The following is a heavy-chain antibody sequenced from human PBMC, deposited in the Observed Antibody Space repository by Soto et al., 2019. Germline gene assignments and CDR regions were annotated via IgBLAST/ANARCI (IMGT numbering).Heavy chain of an antibody. V-gene: IGHV3-9*01. J-gene: IGHJ3*02. D-gene: IGHD6-19*01. CDR2: ISWKSGRV. CDR1: GFSFDEHA. CDR3: AIVPRTSGWSEEGYGACNI. Sequence: EVQLVESGGGLVQPGRSLRLSCAASGFSFDEHAMHWVRQGPGKGLEWVSGISWKSGRVGYGDSVKGRFTISRDNAMYILNLRMKSLRAEDTAWYSCAIVPRTSGWSEEGYGACNIWGQGTMVTVSS.